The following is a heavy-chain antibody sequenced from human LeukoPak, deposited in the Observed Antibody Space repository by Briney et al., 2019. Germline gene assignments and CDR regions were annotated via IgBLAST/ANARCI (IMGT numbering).Heavy chain of an antibody. D-gene: IGHD3-10*01. J-gene: IGHJ5*02. CDR1: GFTFSNYW. Sequence: PGGSLRLSCAASGFTFSNYWMHWVRQAPGKGLVWVSRINSDGSFTNYADSVKGRFTIPRDNAKNTLYLQVNSLRAEDTAVYYCARGDTTTMVRGAPFDPWGQGTLVTVSS. V-gene: IGHV3-74*01. CDR3: ARGDTTTMVRGAPFDP. CDR2: INSDGSFT.